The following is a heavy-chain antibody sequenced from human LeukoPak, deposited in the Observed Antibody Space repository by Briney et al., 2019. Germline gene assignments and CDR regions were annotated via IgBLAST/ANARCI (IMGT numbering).Heavy chain of an antibody. Sequence: ASVKVSCKAFGYSLTNYYVHWVRQAPGQGLEWMGIINPSGGSTSYAQKFQGRVTMTRDTSTSTVYMELSSLRSEDTAVYYCARVVTATLYYFDYWGQGTLVTVSS. CDR1: GYSLTNYY. CDR3: ARVVTATLYYFDY. CDR2: INPSGGST. D-gene: IGHD2-21*02. V-gene: IGHV1-46*01. J-gene: IGHJ4*02.